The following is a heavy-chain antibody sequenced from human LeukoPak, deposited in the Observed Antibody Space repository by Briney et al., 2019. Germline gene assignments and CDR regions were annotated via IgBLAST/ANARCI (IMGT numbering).Heavy chain of an antibody. CDR2: ISYDGSNK. Sequence: PGRSLRLPCAASGLTFSSYAMHWVRQAPGKGLEWVAVISYDGSNKDYADSVKGRFTIPRDNSRNTLSLQMNSLRPEDTAVYYCAKDLLYYGPGTYYNAAEYFQFWGQGTQVTVSS. CDR1: GLTFSSYA. CDR3: AKDLLYYGPGTYYNAAEYFQF. D-gene: IGHD3-10*01. V-gene: IGHV3-30*18. J-gene: IGHJ1*01.